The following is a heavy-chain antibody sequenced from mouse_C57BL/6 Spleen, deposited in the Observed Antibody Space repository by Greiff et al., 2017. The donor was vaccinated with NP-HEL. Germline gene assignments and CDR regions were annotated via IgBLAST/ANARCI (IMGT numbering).Heavy chain of an antibody. CDR3: ARSGGYYGSYAWYFDV. Sequence: QVQLQQPGAELVKPGASVKLSCKASGYTFTSYWMHWVKQRPGRGLEWIGRIDPNSGGTKYNEKFKSKATLTVDKPSSTAYMQLSSLTSEDSAVYYCARSGGYYGSYAWYFDVWGTGTTVTVSS. CDR2: IDPNSGGT. J-gene: IGHJ1*03. V-gene: IGHV1-72*01. CDR1: GYTFTSYW. D-gene: IGHD2-1*01.